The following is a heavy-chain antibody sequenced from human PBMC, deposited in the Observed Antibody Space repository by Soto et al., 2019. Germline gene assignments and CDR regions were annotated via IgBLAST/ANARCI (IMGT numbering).Heavy chain of an antibody. CDR3: AREPNESYYFDY. D-gene: IGHD5-18*01. J-gene: IGHJ4*02. V-gene: IGHV1-46*01. Sequence: QVHLVQSGAEVKKPGASVKVSCKASGYTFTNYYIHWVRQAPGQGLEWLGIIRPSGGRTEYAQGFQGRVTMTRDTSTSTVYMELTSLTSEDTAGYYCAREPNESYYFDYWGQGTLVTVSS. CDR1: GYTFTNYY. CDR2: IRPSGGRT.